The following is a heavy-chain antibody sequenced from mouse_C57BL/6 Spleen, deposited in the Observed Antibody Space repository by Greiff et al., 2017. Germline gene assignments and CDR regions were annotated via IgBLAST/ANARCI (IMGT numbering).Heavy chain of an antibody. CDR2: IRSKSNNYAT. V-gene: IGHV10-1*01. CDR1: GFSFTTYA. Sequence: EVQLMESGGGLVQPKGSLKLSCAASGFSFTTYAMNWVRQAPGQGLEWVARIRSKSNNYATYYADSVKDRFTISRDDSESILYLQMNIWKTEDAAVYYCVRRGGNYAMDYWGQGTSVTVSS. D-gene: IGHD1-1*02. J-gene: IGHJ4*01. CDR3: VRRGGNYAMDY.